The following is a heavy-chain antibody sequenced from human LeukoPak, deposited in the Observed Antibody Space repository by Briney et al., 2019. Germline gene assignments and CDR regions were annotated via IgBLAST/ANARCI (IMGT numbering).Heavy chain of an antibody. CDR1: GGSISSYD. D-gene: IGHD1-26*01. CDR2: IYYSGST. Sequence: SETLSLTCTVSGGSISSYDWSWIRQAPGKGLEWIGDIYYSGSTNYNAALKSRGTISVDTSKNQFSPKLSSVPAADTAVYYCARHGAGSGYSLLYWFDPRGQGTLVTVS. J-gene: IGHJ5*02. CDR3: ARHGAGSGYSLLYWFDP. V-gene: IGHV4-59*08.